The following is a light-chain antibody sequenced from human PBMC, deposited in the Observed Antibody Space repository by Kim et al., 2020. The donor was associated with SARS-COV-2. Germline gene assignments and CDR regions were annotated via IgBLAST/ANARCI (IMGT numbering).Light chain of an antibody. V-gene: IGLV3-19*01. CDR2: GKN. J-gene: IGLJ2*01. CDR3: NSRDSNDNVV. CDR1: SLRSYF. Sequence: VALGQTVRITCQGDSLRSYFAPWYQQKPGQAPILVIYGKNNRPSGIPDRFSGSSSGNTASLTITGTQAGDEADYYCNSRDSNDNVVFGGGTQLTVL.